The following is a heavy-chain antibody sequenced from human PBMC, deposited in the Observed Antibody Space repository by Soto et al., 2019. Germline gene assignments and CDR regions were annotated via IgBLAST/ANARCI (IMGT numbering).Heavy chain of an antibody. D-gene: IGHD2-15*01. Sequence: GGSLRLSCTTSGFTFSASALIWVRQAPGKGLEWVSYISSSASTTVYADSVKGRFSTSRDKAENSLYLQMNSLRAEDTAVYYCAREWGYCSGGSCQTVFDYWGQGTLVTVSS. CDR1: GFTFSASA. J-gene: IGHJ4*02. CDR2: ISSSASTT. V-gene: IGHV3-48*01. CDR3: AREWGYCSGGSCQTVFDY.